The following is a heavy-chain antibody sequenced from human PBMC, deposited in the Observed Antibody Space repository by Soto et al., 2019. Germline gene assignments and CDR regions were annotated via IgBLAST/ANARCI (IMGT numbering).Heavy chain of an antibody. CDR3: ARYRIAVAGRYYYYYGMDV. CDR1: GGSISSYY. J-gene: IGHJ6*02. CDR2: IYYSGNT. D-gene: IGHD6-19*01. Sequence: SETLSLTCTVSGGSISSYYWSWIRQPPGKGLEWTGYIYYSGNTNYNPSLKSRVTISVDTSKNQFSLKLSSVTAADTAVYYCARYRIAVAGRYYYYYGMDVWGQGTTVTVSS. V-gene: IGHV4-59*01.